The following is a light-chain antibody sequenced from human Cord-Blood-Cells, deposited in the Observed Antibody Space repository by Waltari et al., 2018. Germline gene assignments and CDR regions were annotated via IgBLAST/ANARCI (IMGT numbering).Light chain of an antibody. V-gene: IGKV3-15*01. CDR2: GAS. CDR3: QQYNNGPPYS. Sequence: EIVMTQSPATLSVSPGERATLSCRASQSVSSNLAWYQQKPGQAPRLLIYGASTRATGSPARFSGSGSGTEFTLTIRSLQSEDFAVYYCQQYNNGPPYSFGQGTKLEIK. J-gene: IGKJ2*03. CDR1: QSVSSN.